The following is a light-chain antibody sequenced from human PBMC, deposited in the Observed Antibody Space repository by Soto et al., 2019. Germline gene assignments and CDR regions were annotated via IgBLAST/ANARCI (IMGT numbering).Light chain of an antibody. Sequence: DIVMTQSPDSLAVSLGERATINCKSSQSVLYSSNNKNYLAWYQQKPGQPPKLLIYWASTRESGVPDRFSGSGSGTDFTLTISRLEPEDFAVYYCQQYGNSPQTFGQGTKVDIK. CDR3: QQYGNSPQT. CDR1: QSVLYSSNNKNY. J-gene: IGKJ1*01. CDR2: WAS. V-gene: IGKV4-1*01.